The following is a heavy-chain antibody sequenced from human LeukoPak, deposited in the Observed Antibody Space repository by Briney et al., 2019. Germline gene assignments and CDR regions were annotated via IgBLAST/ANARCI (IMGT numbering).Heavy chain of an antibody. D-gene: IGHD2-15*01. J-gene: IGHJ5*02. CDR1: GFTFSSYS. CDR2: ISSSSSSYI. Sequence: GGSLRPSCAASGFTFSSYSMNWVRQAPGKGLEWVSYISSSSSSYIYYADSVKGRFTISRDNAKNSLYLQMNSLRAEDTAVYYCARDAGYGYCSGGSCYSERWFDPWGQGTLVTVSS. CDR3: ARDAGYGYCSGGSCYSERWFDP. V-gene: IGHV3-21*01.